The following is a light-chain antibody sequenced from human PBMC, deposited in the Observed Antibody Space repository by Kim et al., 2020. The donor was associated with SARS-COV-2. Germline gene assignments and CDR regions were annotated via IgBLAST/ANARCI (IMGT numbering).Light chain of an antibody. CDR1: SSDVGDYNS. V-gene: IGLV2-8*01. CDR3: SSYAGSTTQV. CDR2: DVT. J-gene: IGLJ1*01. Sequence: GQSVTISCTGTSSDVGDYNSVSWYQQHPGKAPKLMIYDVTKRPSGVPDRFSGSKSGNTASLTVSGLQAEDEADYYCSSYAGSTTQVFGAGTKVTVL.